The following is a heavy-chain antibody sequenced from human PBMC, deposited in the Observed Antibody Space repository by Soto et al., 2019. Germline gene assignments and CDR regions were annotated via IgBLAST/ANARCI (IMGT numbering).Heavy chain of an antibody. Sequence: QVQLQESGPGLVKPSQTLSLTCTVSGGSISSGGYYWSWIRQHPGKGLEWIGYIYYSGSTYYNPSLKSRVTISVDTSKNQFSLKLSSVTAADTAVYYCARDRAEYYYGSGSYQGQYFDYWGQGTLVTVSS. D-gene: IGHD3-10*01. V-gene: IGHV4-31*03. CDR2: IYYSGST. CDR3: ARDRAEYYYGSGSYQGQYFDY. J-gene: IGHJ4*02. CDR1: GGSISSGGYY.